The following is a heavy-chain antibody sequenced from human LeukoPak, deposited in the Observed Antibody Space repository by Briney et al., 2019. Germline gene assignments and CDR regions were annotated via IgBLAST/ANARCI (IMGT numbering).Heavy chain of an antibody. CDR2: INHSGSS. Sequence: SSETLSLTCAVYGGSYSGHYWSWIRQPPGKGLEWIGEINHSGSSNYNPSLKSRVTLSVDTSKNLFSLNLSSVTAADTAVYYCARHGDGGPAEYFRHWGQGTLVTVSS. CDR1: GGSYSGHY. CDR3: ARHGDGGPAEYFRH. J-gene: IGHJ1*01. D-gene: IGHD4-23*01. V-gene: IGHV4-34*01.